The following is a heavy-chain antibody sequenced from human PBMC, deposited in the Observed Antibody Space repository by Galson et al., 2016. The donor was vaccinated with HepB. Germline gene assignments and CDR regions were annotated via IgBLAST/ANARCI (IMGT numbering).Heavy chain of an antibody. Sequence: SETLSLTCTVSGASINSYYWSWIRQPPGKGLEWIGYIYYSGSTNYNPSLKSRVTISVDTSKNQVSLKLSTVTAADTAVYYCSRIYDFLSTYSPGGLDVWGQGTTVTVSS. CDR2: IYYSGST. J-gene: IGHJ6*02. V-gene: IGHV4-59*01. D-gene: IGHD3-3*01. CDR3: SRIYDFLSTYSPGGLDV. CDR1: GASINSYY.